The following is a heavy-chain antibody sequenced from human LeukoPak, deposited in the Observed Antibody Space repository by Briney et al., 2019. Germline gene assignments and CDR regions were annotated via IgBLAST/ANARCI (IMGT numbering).Heavy chain of an antibody. V-gene: IGHV4-39*07. Sequence: SETLSLTCTVSGGSISSSSYYWGWIRQPPGRGLEWIGSIYYSGSTYYNPSLKSRVTISVDTSKNQFSLKLSSVTAADTAVYYCARRLSSGWYGYWGQGTLVTVSS. CDR3: ARRLSSGWYGY. J-gene: IGHJ4*02. D-gene: IGHD6-19*01. CDR2: IYYSGST. CDR1: GGSISSSSYY.